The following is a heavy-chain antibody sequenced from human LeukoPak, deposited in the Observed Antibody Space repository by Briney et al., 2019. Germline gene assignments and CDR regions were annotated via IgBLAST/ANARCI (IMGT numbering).Heavy chain of an antibody. D-gene: IGHD1-7*01. J-gene: IGHJ4*02. Sequence: GGSLRLSCAASGFTFDDYAMHWVRQAPGKGLKWVSLITWDGGTTHYADSVKGRFTISRDNTKNSLFLQMNSLRAEDTALYYCAKSFDWNYLNYFDYWGQGTLVTVSS. CDR1: GFTFDDYA. CDR2: ITWDGGTT. V-gene: IGHV3-43D*03. CDR3: AKSFDWNYLNYFDY.